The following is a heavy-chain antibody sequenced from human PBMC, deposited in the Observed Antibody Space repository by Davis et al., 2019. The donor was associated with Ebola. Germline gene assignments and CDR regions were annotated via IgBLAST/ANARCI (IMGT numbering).Heavy chain of an antibody. J-gene: IGHJ4*02. D-gene: IGHD1-7*01. Sequence: GGSLRLSCTDSIITFSSYAMTWVRQAPGKGLEWVSAISGSGGSTYYADSVKGRFTISRDNSKNTLYLQMNSLRAEDTAVYYCAKDPAPELRRGFNYFDYWGQGTLVTVSS. CDR3: AKDPAPELRRGFNYFDY. CDR2: ISGSGGST. CDR1: IITFSSYA. V-gene: IGHV3-23*01.